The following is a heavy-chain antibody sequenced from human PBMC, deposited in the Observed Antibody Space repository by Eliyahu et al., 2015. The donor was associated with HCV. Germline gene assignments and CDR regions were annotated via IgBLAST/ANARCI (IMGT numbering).Heavy chain of an antibody. CDR3: TYTSGFSVFDY. V-gene: IGHV2-5*01. Sequence: QITLKESGPTLVKPTQTLPLTCTFSGFSXSTXGVGXGWIRQPPGKALEWLALIYWNDDKRYSPSLKRRLTITKDTSKNQVVLTVTNMDPVDTATYYCTYTSGFSVFDYWGQGTLVTVSS. J-gene: IGHJ4*01. D-gene: IGHD3-22*01. CDR2: IYWNDDK. CDR1: GFSXSTXGVG.